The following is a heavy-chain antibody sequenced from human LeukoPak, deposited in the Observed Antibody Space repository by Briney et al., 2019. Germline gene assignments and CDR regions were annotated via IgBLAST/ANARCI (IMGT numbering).Heavy chain of an antibody. CDR3: ARPLGSLKEYWWFDP. CDR1: GGSISSGGYS. CDR2: IYYSGST. J-gene: IGHJ5*02. V-gene: IGHV4-30-4*07. D-gene: IGHD2/OR15-2a*01. Sequence: SETLSLTCAVSGGSISSGGYSWSWIRQPPGKGLEWIGYIYYSGSTYYNPSLKSRVTISVDTSKNQFSLKLSSVTAADTAVYYCARPLGSLKEYWWFDPWGQGTLVTVSS.